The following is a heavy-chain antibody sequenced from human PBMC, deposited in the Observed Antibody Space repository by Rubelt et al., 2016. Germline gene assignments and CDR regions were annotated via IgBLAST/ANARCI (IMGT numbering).Heavy chain of an antibody. V-gene: IGHV4-39*07. D-gene: IGHD1-14*01. CDR1: GGSISSSSYY. CDR2: IYYSGST. Sequence: QLQLQESGPGLVKPSETLSLTCTVSGGSISSSSYYWGWIRQPPGKGLEWIGSIYYSGSTYYNPSLKSRVTISVDTSKNQFSLKLSSVTAADTAVYYCARVGMVPEDFDYWGQGTLVTVSS. J-gene: IGHJ4*02. CDR3: ARVGMVPEDFDY.